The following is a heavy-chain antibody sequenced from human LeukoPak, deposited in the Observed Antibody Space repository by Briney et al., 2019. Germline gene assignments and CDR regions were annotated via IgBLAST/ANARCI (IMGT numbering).Heavy chain of an antibody. V-gene: IGHV1-69*13. CDR1: GGTFSSYA. D-gene: IGHD2-15*01. Sequence: VASVKVSCKASGGTFSSYAISWVRQAPGQGLEWMGGIIPIFGTANYAQKFQGRVTITADESTSTAYMELSSLRSEDTAVYYCARGIMVVAAFDYWGQGTLVTVSS. J-gene: IGHJ4*02. CDR2: IIPIFGTA. CDR3: ARGIMVVAAFDY.